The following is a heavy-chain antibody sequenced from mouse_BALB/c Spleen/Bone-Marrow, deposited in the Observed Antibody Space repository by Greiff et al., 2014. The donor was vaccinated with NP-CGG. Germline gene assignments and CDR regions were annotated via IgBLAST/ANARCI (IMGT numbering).Heavy chain of an antibody. CDR2: IYPGDGDT. V-gene: IGHV1-87*01. Sequence: QVQLQQSGAELARPGASVKLSCKASGYTFTSYWMQWVKQRPGQGLEWIGAIYPGDGDTRYTQKFKGKATLTADKSSSTAYMQLSSLASEDSAVYYCAREDSYSWFAYWGQGTLVTGSA. CDR1: GYTFTSYW. D-gene: IGHD1-1*01. J-gene: IGHJ3*01. CDR3: AREDSYSWFAY.